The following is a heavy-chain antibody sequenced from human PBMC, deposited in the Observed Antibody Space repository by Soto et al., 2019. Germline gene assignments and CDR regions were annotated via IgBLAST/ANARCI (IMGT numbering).Heavy chain of an antibody. CDR1: GFTFYNYA. D-gene: IGHD2-8*01. CDR2: ISGGGDGT. J-gene: IGHJ3*01. CDR3: AKKGLGSLATYCTTGDCHYAFDV. V-gene: IGHV3-23*01. Sequence: VQLLESGGGLVRPGGSLRLSCAASGFTFYNYAMNWVRQAPGKGLEWVSTISGGGDGTYYADSVTGRFTIPRDNSRNTVYLRMNSLRAEDTAVYYCAKKGLGSLATYCTTGDCHYAFDVWGQGTLVTVSS.